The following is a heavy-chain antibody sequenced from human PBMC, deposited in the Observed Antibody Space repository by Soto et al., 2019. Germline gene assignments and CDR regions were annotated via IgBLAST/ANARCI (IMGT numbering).Heavy chain of an antibody. J-gene: IGHJ4*02. D-gene: IGHD3-3*01. CDR2: INHSGST. Sequence: WETLSLTCAVYGGSFSGYYWSWIRQPPGKGLEWIGEINHSGSTNYNPSLKSRVTISVDTSKNQFSLKLSSVTAADTAVYYCARRTIFGVANFDYWGQGTLVTVSS. V-gene: IGHV4-34*01. CDR3: ARRTIFGVANFDY. CDR1: GGSFSGYY.